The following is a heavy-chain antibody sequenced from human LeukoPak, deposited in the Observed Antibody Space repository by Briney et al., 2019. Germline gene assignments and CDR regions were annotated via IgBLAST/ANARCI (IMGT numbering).Heavy chain of an antibody. CDR3: ARGGGYGSGNHYRGGAFDI. J-gene: IGHJ3*02. V-gene: IGHV3-53*01. CDR2: IYRGGST. Sequence: GGSLRLSCATSGFSVSDNYMIWVRQAPGKGLEWVSVIYRGGSTYYTDSVKGRFTISRDNSKNMVYLQMYSLGVEDRAVYYCARGGGYGSGNHYRGGAFDIWGQGTMVTVSS. D-gene: IGHD3-10*01. CDR1: GFSVSDNY.